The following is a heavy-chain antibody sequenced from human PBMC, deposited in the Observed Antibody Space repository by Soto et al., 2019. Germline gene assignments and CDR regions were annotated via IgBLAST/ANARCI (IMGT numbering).Heavy chain of an antibody. V-gene: IGHV3-33*01. Sequence: QVQLVESGGGVVQPGRSLRLSCAASGFTFSSYGMHWVRQAPGKGLEWVAVIWYDGSNKYYADSVKGRFTISRDNSKNTLYLQMNSLRAEDTAVYYCARGPWGDILTGYYHPPYYYGMDVWGQGTTVTVSS. CDR1: GFTFSSYG. J-gene: IGHJ6*02. CDR3: ARGPWGDILTGYYHPPYYYGMDV. CDR2: IWYDGSNK. D-gene: IGHD3-9*01.